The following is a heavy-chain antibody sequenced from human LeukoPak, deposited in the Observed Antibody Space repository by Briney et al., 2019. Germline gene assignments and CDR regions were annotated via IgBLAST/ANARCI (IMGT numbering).Heavy chain of an antibody. D-gene: IGHD5-12*01. CDR1: GGSISSGSYY. J-gene: IGHJ4*02. CDR2: IYTSGST. V-gene: IGHV4-61*02. CDR3: ARDAVDIVATIDGDY. Sequence: SETLSLTCTVSGGSISSGSYYWSCIRQPAGKGLEWIGRIYTSGSTNYNPSLKSRVTISVDTSKNQFSLKLSSVTAADTAVYYCARDAVDIVATIDGDYWGQGTLVTVSS.